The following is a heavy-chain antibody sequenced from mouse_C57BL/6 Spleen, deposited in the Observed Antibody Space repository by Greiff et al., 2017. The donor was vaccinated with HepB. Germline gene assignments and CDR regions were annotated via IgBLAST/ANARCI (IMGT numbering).Heavy chain of an antibody. D-gene: IGHD2-4*01. V-gene: IGHV1-7*01. Sequence: VQLQQSGAELAKPGASVKLSCKASGYTFTSYWMHWVKQRPGQGLEWIGYINPSSGYTKYNQKFKDKATLTADKSSSTAYMQLSSLTYEDSAVYYSARSIYDDYAWFAYWGQGTLVTVSA. CDR1: GYTFTSYW. CDR3: ARSIYDDYAWFAY. J-gene: IGHJ3*01. CDR2: INPSSGYT.